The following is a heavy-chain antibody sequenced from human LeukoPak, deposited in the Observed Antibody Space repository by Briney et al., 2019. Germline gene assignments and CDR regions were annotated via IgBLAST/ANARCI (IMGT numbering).Heavy chain of an antibody. J-gene: IGHJ4*02. CDR1: GYTFTGYY. V-gene: IGHV1-2*06. CDR2: INPNSGGT. Sequence: ASVKVSCKASGYTFTGYYMHWVRQAPGQGLEWMGRINPNSGGTNYAQKFQGRVTMTRDTSISTAYMELSRLRSDDTAVYYCARDLYCGGDCYTGYWGQGTLVTVSS. CDR3: ARDLYCGGDCYTGY. D-gene: IGHD2-21*02.